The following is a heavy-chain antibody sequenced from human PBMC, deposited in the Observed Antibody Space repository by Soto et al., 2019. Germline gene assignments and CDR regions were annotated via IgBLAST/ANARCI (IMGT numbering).Heavy chain of an antibody. CDR2: IYPSGTT. J-gene: IGHJ4*02. CDR1: SGSISSSNW. V-gene: IGHV4-4*01. D-gene: IGHD2-8*01. Sequence: QVQLQESGPGLVKPSGTLSLTCAVSSGSISSSNWWSWVRQPPGKGLEWIGEIYPSGTTNCNPSLKIRVTISVDQSKDPFSLKLSSVAAADTAVYCCARGRAVLGAYYFDYWGQGSLVTVSS. CDR3: ARGRAVLGAYYFDY.